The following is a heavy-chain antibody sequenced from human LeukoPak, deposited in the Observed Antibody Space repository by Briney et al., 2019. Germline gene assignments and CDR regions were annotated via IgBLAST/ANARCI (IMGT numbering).Heavy chain of an antibody. CDR3: ATIYGSGSQNWFDP. CDR2: INHSGST. CDR1: GGSFSGYY. V-gene: IGHV4-34*01. J-gene: IGHJ5*02. Sequence: SETLSLTCAVYGGSFSGYYWSWIRQPPGKGLEWIGEINHSGSTNYNPSLKSRVTISVSTSKNQFSLKLSSVTAADTAVYYCATIYGSGSQNWFDPWGQGTLVTVSS. D-gene: IGHD3-10*01.